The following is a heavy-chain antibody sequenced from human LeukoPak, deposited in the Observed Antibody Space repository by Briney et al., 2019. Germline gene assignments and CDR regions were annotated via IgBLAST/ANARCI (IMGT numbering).Heavy chain of an antibody. Sequence: PGGSLRLSCAASGFTFSSYSMNWVRQAPGKGLEWVSYISSSSSTIYYADSVKGRFTISRDSAENSVYLQMNSLRDEDTAVYFCARDHKWGFDIWGQGTMVTVSS. CDR3: ARDHKWGFDI. V-gene: IGHV3-48*02. J-gene: IGHJ3*02. CDR1: GFTFSSYS. D-gene: IGHD2-8*01. CDR2: ISSSSSTI.